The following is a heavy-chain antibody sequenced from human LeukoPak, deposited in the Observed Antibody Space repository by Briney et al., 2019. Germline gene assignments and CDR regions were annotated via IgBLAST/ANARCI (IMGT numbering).Heavy chain of an antibody. Sequence: PGGSLRLSCAASGFTFSSYAMSWVRQAPGKGLEWVSAISGSGGSTYYADSVKGRFTISRDNAKNSLYLQMNSLRAEDTAVYYCARNFMVRGFYPSIGDWGQGTLVTVSS. CDR2: ISGSGGST. CDR1: GFTFSSYA. CDR3: ARNFMVRGFYPSIGD. D-gene: IGHD3-10*01. V-gene: IGHV3-23*01. J-gene: IGHJ4*02.